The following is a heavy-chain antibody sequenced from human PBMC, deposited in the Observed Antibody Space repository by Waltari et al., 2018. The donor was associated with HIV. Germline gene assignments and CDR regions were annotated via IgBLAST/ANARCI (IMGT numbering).Heavy chain of an antibody. V-gene: IGHV4-38-2*01. CDR1: GYSISSGYY. J-gene: IGHJ3*02. Sequence: QVQLQESGPGLVKPSETLSLTCAVSGYSISSGYYWGWIRQPPGKGLEWIGSIYHSGSTYYNPSLKSRVTISVDTSKNQFSLKLSSVTAADTAVYYCARGRDSSGYPNDAFDIWGQGTMVTVSS. CDR2: IYHSGST. D-gene: IGHD3-22*01. CDR3: ARGRDSSGYPNDAFDI.